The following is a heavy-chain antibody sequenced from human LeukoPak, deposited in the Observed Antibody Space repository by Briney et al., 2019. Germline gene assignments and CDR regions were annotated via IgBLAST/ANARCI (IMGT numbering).Heavy chain of an antibody. V-gene: IGHV3-23*01. CDR1: GFTFSSYA. CDR2: ISGSGGST. D-gene: IGHD3-22*01. Sequence: PGGSLRLSCAASGFTFSSYAMSWVRQAPGKGLEWVSAISGSGGSTYYADSVKGRFTISRDNSKNTLYLQMNSLRAEDTAVYYCAKELVLSDDSSGYYYGTDAFDIWGQGTMVTVSS. J-gene: IGHJ3*02. CDR3: AKELVLSDDSSGYYYGTDAFDI.